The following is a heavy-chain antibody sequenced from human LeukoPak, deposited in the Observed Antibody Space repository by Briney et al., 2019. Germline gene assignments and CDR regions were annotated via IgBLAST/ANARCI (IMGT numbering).Heavy chain of an antibody. Sequence: GGSLRLSCAASGFTFSAYTMAWVRQAPGRGLEWVSSVSAVSNYIYYADSVKGRFTISRDNAKDSLYLQMNSLRAEDTAVYYCARDSYQLLGSGGLYYFDYWGQGTLVTVSS. CDR2: VSAVSNYI. V-gene: IGHV3-21*01. J-gene: IGHJ4*02. CDR3: ARDSYQLLGSGGLYYFDY. CDR1: GFTFSAYT. D-gene: IGHD2-2*01.